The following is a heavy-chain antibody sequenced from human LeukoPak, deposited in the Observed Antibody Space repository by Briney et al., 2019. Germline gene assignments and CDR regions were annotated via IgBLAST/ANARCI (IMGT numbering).Heavy chain of an antibody. V-gene: IGHV1-3*03. J-gene: IGHJ4*02. CDR1: GYTFTGYY. D-gene: IGHD1-26*01. Sequence: GASVKVSCKASGYTFTGYYMHWVRQAPGQGLEWMGWINAANGNTRYSQDFQDRVTITRDTSASTAYMELNSLRSEDMAVYYCARQGAWEGASLDFWGQGSLVTVSS. CDR2: INAANGNT. CDR3: ARQGAWEGASLDF.